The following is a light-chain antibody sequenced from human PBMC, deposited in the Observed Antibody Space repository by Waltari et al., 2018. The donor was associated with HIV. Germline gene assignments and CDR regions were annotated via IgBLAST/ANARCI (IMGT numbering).Light chain of an antibody. J-gene: IGLJ2*01. Sequence: QSVLTQPPSASGTPGQRVTISCSGSSSNIESNYVYWYQQLPGTAPKLPIYRNSQRPSGVPDRFSGSKSGTSASLAISGLRSEDEAEYYCAAWDDSLRGVFGGGTKLTVL. V-gene: IGLV1-47*01. CDR1: SSNIESNY. CDR2: RNS. CDR3: AAWDDSLRGV.